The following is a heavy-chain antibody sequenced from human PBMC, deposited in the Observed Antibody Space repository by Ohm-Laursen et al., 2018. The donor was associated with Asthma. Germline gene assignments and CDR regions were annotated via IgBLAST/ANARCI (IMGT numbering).Heavy chain of an antibody. Sequence: ASVKVSCKASGYTFTSYAMNWVRQAPGQGLEWMGWINTNTGNPTYAQGFTGRFVFSLDTSVSTAYLQISSLKAEDTAVYYCARPYYDFWSGSRGWFDPWGQGTLVTVSS. CDR2: INTNTGNP. J-gene: IGHJ5*02. CDR1: GYTFTSYA. D-gene: IGHD3-3*01. CDR3: ARPYYDFWSGSRGWFDP. V-gene: IGHV7-4-1*02.